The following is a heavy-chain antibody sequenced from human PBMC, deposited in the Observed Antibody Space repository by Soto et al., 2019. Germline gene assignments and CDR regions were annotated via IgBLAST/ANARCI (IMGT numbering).Heavy chain of an antibody. J-gene: IGHJ6*02. V-gene: IGHV3-30-3*01. CDR3: ARDRYSSWYYYYYGMDV. Sequence: GESLKISCAASGFTFSSYAMHWVRQAPGKGLEWVAVISYDGSNKYYADSVKGRFTISRDNSKNTLYLQMNSLRAEDTAVYYCARDRYSSWYYYYYGMDVWGQGTTVTVSS. CDR1: GFTFSSYA. D-gene: IGHD6-13*01. CDR2: ISYDGSNK.